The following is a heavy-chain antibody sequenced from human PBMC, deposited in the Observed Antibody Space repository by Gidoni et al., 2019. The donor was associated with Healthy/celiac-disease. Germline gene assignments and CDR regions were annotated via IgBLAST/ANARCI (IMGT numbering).Heavy chain of an antibody. CDR1: GFTSSTPW. D-gene: IGHD3-22*01. J-gene: IGHJ4*02. CDR3: TTLRYYYDSSGYSGTDYFDY. V-gene: IGHV3-15*01. Sequence: EVQLVESGGGLVKPGGPLRLSWAASGFTSSTPWISLVRQAPGKGPEWVGRIKSNTDGGTTDYAAPVKSRFNIKRDDSKNTLYLQMNSLKTEDTAVYYCTTLRYYYDSSGYSGTDYFDYWGQGTLVTVSS. CDR2: IKSNTDGGTT.